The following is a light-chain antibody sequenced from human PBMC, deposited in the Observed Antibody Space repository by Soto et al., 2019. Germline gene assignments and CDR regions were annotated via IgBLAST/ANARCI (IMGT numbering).Light chain of an antibody. CDR3: QQYNNWPPIT. CDR2: GVS. V-gene: IGKV3-15*01. CDR1: QSVTSN. Sequence: EIVMTQSPGTLSVSPGERATLSCRASQSVTSNLAWYQHKPGQPPRLLIYGVSTRATGIPARFSGSGSGTEFTLTISSLQSEDFAVYSCQQYNNWPPITFGQGTRLEIK. J-gene: IGKJ5*01.